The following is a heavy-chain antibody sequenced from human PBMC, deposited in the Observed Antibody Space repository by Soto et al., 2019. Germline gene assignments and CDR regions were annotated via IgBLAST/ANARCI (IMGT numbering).Heavy chain of an antibody. V-gene: IGHV4-34*01. J-gene: IGHJ5*02. CDR2: INHSGST. CDR3: ARTPRYSNSHWFDP. D-gene: IGHD4-4*01. CDR1: GGSFSGYY. Sequence: SETLSLTCAVYGGSFSGYYWSWIRQPPGKGLEWIGEINHSGSTNYNPSLKSRVTISVDTSKNQFSLKLSSVTAADTAVYYCARTPRYSNSHWFDPWGQGTLVTVSS.